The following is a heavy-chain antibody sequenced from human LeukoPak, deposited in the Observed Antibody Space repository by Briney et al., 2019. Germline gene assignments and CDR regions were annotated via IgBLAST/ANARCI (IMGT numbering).Heavy chain of an antibody. Sequence: GGSLRLSCAASGFTFSSYSMNWVRQAPGKGLEWVSSISSSSSYKYYADSVKGRFTISRDNAKNSLYLQMNSLRAEDTAVYYCTRAPLFGQDQSDHWGQGTLVTVSS. V-gene: IGHV3-21*01. CDR2: ISSSSSYK. J-gene: IGHJ5*02. D-gene: IGHD3-16*01. CDR3: TRAPLFGQDQSDH. CDR1: GFTFSSYS.